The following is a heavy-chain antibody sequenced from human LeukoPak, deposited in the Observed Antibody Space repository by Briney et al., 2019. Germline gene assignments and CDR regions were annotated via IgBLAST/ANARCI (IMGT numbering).Heavy chain of an antibody. J-gene: IGHJ6*03. Sequence: SETLSLTCTVSGGSISSYYWSWIRQPAGKGLEWIGRIYTSGSTNYNPSLKSRVTMSVDTSKNQFSLKLSSVTAADTAVYYCAREFYDFWSGYYTEYYYYDMDVWGKGTTVTVSS. D-gene: IGHD3-3*01. CDR2: IYTSGST. V-gene: IGHV4-4*07. CDR3: AREFYDFWSGYYTEYYYYDMDV. CDR1: GGSISSYY.